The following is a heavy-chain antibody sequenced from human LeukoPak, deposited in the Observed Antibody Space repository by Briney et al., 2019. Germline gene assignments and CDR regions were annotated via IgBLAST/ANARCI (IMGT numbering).Heavy chain of an antibody. V-gene: IGHV3-48*01. Sequence: GGSLRLSCAASGFAFNTYSMNWVRQAPGKGLEWVSYISSSGSTIYYADSVKGRFTISRDNSKNTLYLQMNSLRAEDTAVYYCARSNYGDYVEGALGYWGQGTLVTVSS. CDR2: ISSSGSTI. CDR1: GFAFNTYS. J-gene: IGHJ4*02. D-gene: IGHD4-17*01. CDR3: ARSNYGDYVEGALGY.